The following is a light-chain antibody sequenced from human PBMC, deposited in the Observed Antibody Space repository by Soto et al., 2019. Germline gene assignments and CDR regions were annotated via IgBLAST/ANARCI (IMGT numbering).Light chain of an antibody. CDR3: QQRSNWPPWT. CDR1: QSVSSSY. J-gene: IGKJ1*01. CDR2: DAS. Sequence: IVLTQSPGTLSLSPWERATLSCRASQSVSSSYLAWYQQKPGQAPRLLIYDASNRATGIPARFSGSGSGTDFTPTISSLEPEDFAVYYCQQRSNWPPWTVGQGTKVDIK. V-gene: IGKV3-11*01.